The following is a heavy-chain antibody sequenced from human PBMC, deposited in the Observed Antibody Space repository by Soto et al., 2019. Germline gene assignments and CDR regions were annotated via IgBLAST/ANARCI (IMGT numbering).Heavy chain of an antibody. D-gene: IGHD6-19*01. CDR3: ARAKVRGWHENWFDP. J-gene: IGHJ5*02. CDR1: GGTFSSYA. CDR2: IIPIFGTA. Sequence: GASVKVSCKASGGTFSSYAISWVRQAPGQGLEWMGAIIPIFGTANYAQKFQGRVTITADESTSAAYMELSSLRSEDAAVYYCARAKVRGWHENWFDPWGQGTLVTVSS. V-gene: IGHV1-69*13.